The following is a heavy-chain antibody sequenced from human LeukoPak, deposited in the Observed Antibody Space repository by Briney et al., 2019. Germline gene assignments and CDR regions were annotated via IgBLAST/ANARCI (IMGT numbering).Heavy chain of an antibody. CDR1: GGSISSSY. CDR2: IHTSGST. V-gene: IGHV4-4*07. D-gene: IGHD6-25*01. J-gene: IGHJ5*02. Sequence: SETLSLTCTVSGGSISSSYWSWIRQPAGTGLEWIGRIHTSGSTHYNPSLNSRVTISMDTSKNHFSLKLSSVTAADTAIYYCARHQRLAWFDPWGQGTLVTVSS. CDR3: ARHQRLAWFDP.